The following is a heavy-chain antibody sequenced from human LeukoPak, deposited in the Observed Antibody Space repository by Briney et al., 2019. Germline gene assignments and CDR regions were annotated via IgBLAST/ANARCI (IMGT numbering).Heavy chain of an antibody. V-gene: IGHV3-23*01. J-gene: IGHJ4*02. Sequence: AGSLRLSCAASGFTFSNYAMSWVRQAPGKRLDWVSAISGGGGTTYYADSVKGRFTISRDNSKNTLYLQMNSLRAEDTAVYYCAKADRVGAWRHYFDYWGQGTLITVSS. CDR1: GFTFSNYA. CDR2: ISGGGGTT. CDR3: AKADRVGAWRHYFDY. D-gene: IGHD1-26*01.